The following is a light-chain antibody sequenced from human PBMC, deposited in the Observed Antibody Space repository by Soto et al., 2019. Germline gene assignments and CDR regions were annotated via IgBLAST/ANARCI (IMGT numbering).Light chain of an antibody. CDR2: AAS. Sequence: EIVLTQSPGTLSLSPGERATLSCRASQSLSSGYLAWYQQKPGQAPRILIYAASSRATGIPDRFSGSGSGTDFSLTINRLEPEDSATYYCQQYNSYSPYTFGQGTKLEIK. CDR1: QSLSSGY. J-gene: IGKJ2*01. CDR3: QQYNSYSPYT. V-gene: IGKV3-20*01.